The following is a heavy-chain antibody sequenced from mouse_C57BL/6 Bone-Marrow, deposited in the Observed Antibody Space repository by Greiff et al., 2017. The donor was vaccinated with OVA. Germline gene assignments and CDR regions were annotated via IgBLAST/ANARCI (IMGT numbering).Heavy chain of an antibody. Sequence: QVQLQQSGPVLVKPGASVKISCKASGYAFSSSWMNWVKQRPGKGLEWIGRLYPGDGDTNYNGKFKGKATLTADKSSSAAYMQLSSLTSEDSAVYCCARGGVYYYGSSVYWGQGTTLTVSS. CDR1: GYAFSSSW. CDR2: LYPGDGDT. CDR3: ARGGVYYYGSSVY. V-gene: IGHV1-82*01. D-gene: IGHD1-1*01. J-gene: IGHJ2*01.